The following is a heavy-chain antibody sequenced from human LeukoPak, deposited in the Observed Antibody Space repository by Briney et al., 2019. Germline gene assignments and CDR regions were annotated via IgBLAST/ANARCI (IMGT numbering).Heavy chain of an antibody. CDR3: ARGRPLVVPAADYKNWFDP. J-gene: IGHJ5*02. D-gene: IGHD2-2*01. V-gene: IGHV1-69*13. CDR1: GGTFSSYA. Sequence: ASVKVSCKASGGTFSSYAISWVRQAPGQGLEWMGGIIPIFGTANYAQKFQGRVTITADESTSTAYMELSSLRSEDTAVYYCARGRPLVVPAADYKNWFDPWGQGTLVTVSS. CDR2: IIPIFGTA.